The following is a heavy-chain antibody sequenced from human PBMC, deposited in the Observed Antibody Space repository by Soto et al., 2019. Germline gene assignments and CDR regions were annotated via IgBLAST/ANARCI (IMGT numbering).Heavy chain of an antibody. CDR1: GGSFSGYY. CDR2: INHSGST. J-gene: IGHJ4*02. CDR3: ARGPSYCSSTSCYSRRVDY. Sequence: SETLSLTCAVYGGSFSGYYWSWIRQPPGKGLEWIGEINHSGSTNYNPSLKSRVTISVDTSKNQFSLKLSSVTAADTAVYYCARGPSYCSSTSCYSRRVDYWGQGTLVTVSS. V-gene: IGHV4-34*01. D-gene: IGHD2-2*01.